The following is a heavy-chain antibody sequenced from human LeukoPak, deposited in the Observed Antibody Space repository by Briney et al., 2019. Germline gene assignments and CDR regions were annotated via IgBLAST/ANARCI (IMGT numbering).Heavy chain of an antibody. CDR3: ARDDYGGNGGFDY. CDR1: GGSISSSSYY. J-gene: IGHJ4*02. Sequence: PSETLSLTCTVSGGSISSSSYYWGWIRQPPGKGLGWIGSIYYSGSTYYNPSLKSRVTIPVDTSKNQFSLKLSSVTAADTAVYYCARDDYGGNGGFDYWGQGTLVTVSS. CDR2: IYYSGST. D-gene: IGHD4-23*01. V-gene: IGHV4-39*07.